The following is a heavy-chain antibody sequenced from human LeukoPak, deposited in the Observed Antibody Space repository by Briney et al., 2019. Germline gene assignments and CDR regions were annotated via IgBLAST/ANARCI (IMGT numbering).Heavy chain of an antibody. V-gene: IGHV1-3*01. CDR1: GYTFTTYT. J-gene: IGHJ4*02. CDR3: AREIDRDGYNRFFDY. CDR2: INAGNGNA. D-gene: IGHD5-24*01. Sequence: ASVKVSCKASGYTFTTYTMHWVRQAPGQRLEWMGWINAGNGNAKYSQKFQGRVTITRDTSASTAYMDLSSLRSEDTAVYYCAREIDRDGYNRFFDYWGQGILVTVSS.